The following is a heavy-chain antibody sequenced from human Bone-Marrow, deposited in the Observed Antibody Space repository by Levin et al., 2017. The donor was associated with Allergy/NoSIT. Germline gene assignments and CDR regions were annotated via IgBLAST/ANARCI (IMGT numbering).Heavy chain of an antibody. J-gene: IGHJ4*02. CDR1: GFTFSSHW. CDR2: INGDETIT. CDR3: AREDDWAADY. Sequence: SCVASGFTFSSHWMHWVRQTPGKGLVWVSRINGDETITRYADSVKGRFTISRDNAKNTVYLQMNSLTAEDTALYYCAREDDWAADYWGQGTLITVSS. D-gene: IGHD3-9*01. V-gene: IGHV3-74*01.